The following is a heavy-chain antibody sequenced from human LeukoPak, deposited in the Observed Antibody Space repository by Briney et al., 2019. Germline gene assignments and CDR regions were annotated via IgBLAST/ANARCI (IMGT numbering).Heavy chain of an antibody. Sequence: SETLSLTCTVSGGSISRYYWSWIPPTPGKGLEGSGDIYYSGSTKNNPSLKSRVNISVDTSKNQSSLKLSSATAADTAVYYFARHTDIAPPSSLKYWGQGTLVTVSS. J-gene: IGHJ4*02. CDR2: IYYSGST. D-gene: IGHD6-13*01. V-gene: IGHV4-59*08. CDR3: ARHTDIAPPSSLKY. CDR1: GGSISRYY.